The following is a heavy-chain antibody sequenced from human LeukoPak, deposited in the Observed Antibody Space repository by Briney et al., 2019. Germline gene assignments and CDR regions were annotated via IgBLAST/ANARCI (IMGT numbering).Heavy chain of an antibody. CDR1: GFTFSSYS. D-gene: IGHD5-24*01. V-gene: IGHV3-48*02. CDR2: ISSSSGTI. Sequence: TGGSLRLSCAASGFTFSSYSMHWVRQSPGKGLEWVSYISSSSGTIYYADSVKGRFTISRDNAKNSLYLQMNSLRDEDTAVYYCARAAYNAADYWGQGTLVTVSS. J-gene: IGHJ4*02. CDR3: ARAAYNAADY.